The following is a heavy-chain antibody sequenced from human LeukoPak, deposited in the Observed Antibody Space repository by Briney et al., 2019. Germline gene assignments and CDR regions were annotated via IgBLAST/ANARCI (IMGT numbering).Heavy chain of an antibody. V-gene: IGHV3-30*03. CDR1: GFTFRNYG. CDR2: ISYDGSNK. Sequence: GGSLRLSCVASGFTFRNYGLAWVRQAPGKGLEWVAVISYDGSNKYYADSVKGRFTISRDNSKNTLYLQMNSLRAEDTAVYYCARDPSQYIVAHWFDPWGQGTLVTVSS. D-gene: IGHD2-15*01. J-gene: IGHJ5*02. CDR3: ARDPSQYIVAHWFDP.